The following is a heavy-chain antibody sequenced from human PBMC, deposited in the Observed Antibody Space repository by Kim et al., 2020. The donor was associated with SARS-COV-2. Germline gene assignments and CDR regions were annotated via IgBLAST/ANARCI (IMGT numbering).Heavy chain of an antibody. V-gene: IGHV4-59*09. CDR3: VRGFDY. Sequence: YSSGSTHYNPSLQSRVPISIDTTKNHFSMKLSSVTDAYTAVYYCVRGFDYWGQGTLVTVSS. J-gene: IGHJ4*02. CDR2: YSSGST.